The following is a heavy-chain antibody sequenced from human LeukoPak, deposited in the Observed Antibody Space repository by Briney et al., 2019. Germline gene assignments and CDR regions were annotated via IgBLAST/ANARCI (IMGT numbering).Heavy chain of an antibody. J-gene: IGHJ4*02. Sequence: GGSLRLSCTVSGFSVSAIYLSWVRQVPGKGLQWVSAISGSGGSTYYADSVKGRFTISRDNSKNTLYLQMNSLRAEDTAVYYCARVGQVGALLIDYWGQGTLVTVSS. CDR2: ISGSGGST. CDR1: GFSVSAIY. CDR3: ARVGQVGALLIDY. D-gene: IGHD1-26*01. V-gene: IGHV3-23*01.